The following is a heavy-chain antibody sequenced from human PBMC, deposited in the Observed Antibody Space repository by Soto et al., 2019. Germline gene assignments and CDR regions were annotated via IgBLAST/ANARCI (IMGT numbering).Heavy chain of an antibody. V-gene: IGHV3-23*01. J-gene: IGHJ4*02. CDR2: ITANGRNA. Sequence: EVHLLESGGAVVQPGRSLRLSCAASGFNFSNYAMNWIRQAPGKGLEWLSSITANGRNAYYADSVKGRFTITRDRSKNTLYLQLDSLRVEDTAIYFCAKDLSSLGGLGWGAPFDSWGQGTVVTVSS. CDR3: AKDLSSLGGLGWGAPFDS. D-gene: IGHD1-26*01. CDR1: GFNFSNYA.